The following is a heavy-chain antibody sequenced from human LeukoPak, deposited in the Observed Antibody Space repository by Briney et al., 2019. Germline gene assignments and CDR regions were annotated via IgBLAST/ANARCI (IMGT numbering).Heavy chain of an antibody. CDR1: GGSISSYY. Sequence: SETLSLTCTVSGGSISSYYWSWIRQPPGKGLEWIGYIYYSGSTNYNPSLKSRVTISVDTSKNQFSLKLSSVTAADTAVYYCARVGGGNPPSDDAFDIWGQGTMVTVSS. D-gene: IGHD3-10*01. CDR3: ARVGGGNPPSDDAFDI. V-gene: IGHV4-59*01. CDR2: IYYSGST. J-gene: IGHJ3*02.